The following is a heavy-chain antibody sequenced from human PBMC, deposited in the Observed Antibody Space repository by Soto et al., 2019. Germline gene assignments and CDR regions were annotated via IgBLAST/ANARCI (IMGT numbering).Heavy chain of an antibody. V-gene: IGHV3-21*01. J-gene: IGHJ5*02. D-gene: IGHD4-17*01. CDR1: GFTFSSYS. CDR3: AREPYGDYVINWFDP. CDR2: ISSSSSYI. Sequence: GGSLRLSCAASGFTFSSYSMNWVRQAPGKGLEWVSSISSSSSYIYYADSVKGRFTISRDNAKNSLYLQMNSLRAEDTAVYYCAREPYGDYVINWFDPWGQGTLVTVSS.